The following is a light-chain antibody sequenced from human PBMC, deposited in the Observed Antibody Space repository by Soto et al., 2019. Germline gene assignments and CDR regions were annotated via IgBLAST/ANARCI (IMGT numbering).Light chain of an antibody. V-gene: IGKV1-5*01. Sequence: DILMTQSPSTLSASVGDRVTITCRASQSVSTWLAWYQQRPGKAPKLVIHDVSILASGVPSRFSGSGSGTEFTLTISSLQPDDFATYYCQHYDSYPFTFGPGTKVDIK. CDR1: QSVSTW. J-gene: IGKJ3*01. CDR2: DVS. CDR3: QHYDSYPFT.